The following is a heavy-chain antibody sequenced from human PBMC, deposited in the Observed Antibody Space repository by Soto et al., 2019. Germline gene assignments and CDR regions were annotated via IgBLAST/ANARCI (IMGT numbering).Heavy chain of an antibody. Sequence: QVQLVQSGAEVKKPGASVKVSCKASGYTFTGYYMHWVRQAPGQGLEWMGWINPNSGGTNYAQKFQGGVTMTRDTSISTACMELSRLRTDDTAVYFCARASRKVRSRAQYFDYWGQGTLVTVSS. CDR3: ARASRKVRSRAQYFDY. J-gene: IGHJ4*02. V-gene: IGHV1-2*02. D-gene: IGHD3-10*01. CDR1: GYTFTGYY. CDR2: INPNSGGT.